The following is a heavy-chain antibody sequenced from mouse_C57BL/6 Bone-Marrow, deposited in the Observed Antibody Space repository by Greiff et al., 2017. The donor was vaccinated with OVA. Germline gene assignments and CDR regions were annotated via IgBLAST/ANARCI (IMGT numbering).Heavy chain of an antibody. CDR3: ASYYYGSRPLAY. CDR1: GYTFTSYG. D-gene: IGHD1-1*01. J-gene: IGHJ3*01. CDR2: IYPRSGNT. V-gene: IGHV1-81*01. Sequence: QVHVKQSGAELARPGASVKLSCKASGYTFTSYGISWVKQRTGQGLEWIGEIYPRSGNTYYNEKFKGKATLTADKSSSTAYMELRSLTSEDSAVYFCASYYYGSRPLAYWGQGTLVTVSA.